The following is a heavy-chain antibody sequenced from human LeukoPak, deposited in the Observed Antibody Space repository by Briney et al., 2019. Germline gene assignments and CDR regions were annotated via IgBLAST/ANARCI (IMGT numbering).Heavy chain of an antibody. CDR3: ARSKAARYYGSGARRTLSYYFDY. D-gene: IGHD3-10*01. V-gene: IGHV1-69*13. CDR1: GGTFSSYA. J-gene: IGHJ4*02. Sequence: SVKVSCKASGGTFSSYAISWVRQAPGQGLEWMGGIIPIFGTANYAQKFQGRVTITADESTSTAYMELSSLRSEDTAVYYCARSKAARYYGSGARRTLSYYFDYWGQGTLVTVSS. CDR2: IIPIFGTA.